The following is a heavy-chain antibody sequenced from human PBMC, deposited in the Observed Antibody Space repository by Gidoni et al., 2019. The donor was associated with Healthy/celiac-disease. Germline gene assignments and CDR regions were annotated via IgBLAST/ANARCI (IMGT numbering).Heavy chain of an antibody. J-gene: IGHJ4*02. CDR3: GRETPLWFGELFVDY. Sequence: TNYNPSLKSRVTMSVDTSKNQFSLKLSSVTAADTAVYYCGRETPLWFGELFVDYWGQGTLVTVSS. D-gene: IGHD3-10*01. CDR2: T. V-gene: IGHV4-4*07.